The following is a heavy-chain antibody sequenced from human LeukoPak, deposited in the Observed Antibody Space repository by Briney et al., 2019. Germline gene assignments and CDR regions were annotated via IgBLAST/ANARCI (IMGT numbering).Heavy chain of an antibody. J-gene: IGHJ4*02. CDR3: ARDDIAVAGKDY. CDR2: IYSGGST. CDR1: GFTVSSNY. D-gene: IGHD6-19*01. V-gene: IGHV3-66*01. Sequence: GGSLRLSCAASGFTVSSNYMSWVRQAPGKGLEGVSVIYSGGSTYYADSVKGRFTISRDNSKNTLYLQMNSLRAEDTAVYYCARDDIAVAGKDYWGQGTLVTVSS.